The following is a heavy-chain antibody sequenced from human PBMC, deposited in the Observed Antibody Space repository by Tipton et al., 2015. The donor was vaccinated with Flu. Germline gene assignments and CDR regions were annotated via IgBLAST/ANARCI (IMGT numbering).Heavy chain of an antibody. CDR1: GDSVSNSDYY. J-gene: IGHJ6*02. Sequence: TLSLTCTVSGDSVSNSDYYWNWIRQEPGKGLEWIGHIDFSGSTHYNPSLKSRLTISIDTSKNQFSLRLNGVTGADTAVYYCAREGPYFYGMDVWGQGTTVTVPS. CDR3: AREGPYFYGMDV. V-gene: IGHV4-31*03. CDR2: IDFSGST.